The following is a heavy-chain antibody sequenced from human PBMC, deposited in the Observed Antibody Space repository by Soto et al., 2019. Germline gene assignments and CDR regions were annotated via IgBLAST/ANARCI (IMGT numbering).Heavy chain of an antibody. V-gene: IGHV1-18*01. Sequence: ASVKVSCKVSRYTLTQLSMHWVRQAPGKGLEWMGWISAYHGNTNYAQKLQGRVTMTTDTSTSTAYRKRRSLRSYATAVYYCARPGVTTFYYYGMDGWAKETRVTVAS. CDR3: ARPGVTTFYYYGMDG. CDR2: ISAYHGNT. D-gene: IGHD4-17*01. J-gene: IGHJ6*04. CDR1: RYTLTQLS.